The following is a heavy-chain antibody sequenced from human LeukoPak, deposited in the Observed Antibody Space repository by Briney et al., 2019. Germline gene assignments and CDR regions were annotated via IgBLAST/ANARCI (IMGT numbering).Heavy chain of an antibody. CDR2: ISGDGGST. CDR1: GSTFDDYA. Sequence: PGGSLRLSCAASGSTFDDYAMHWVRQAPGKGLEWVSLISGDGGSTYYADSVKGRFTISRDNSKNSLYLQMNSLRTEDTALYYCAKDFYGDYKNWYFDLWGRGTLVTVSS. CDR3: AKDFYGDYKNWYFDL. D-gene: IGHD4-17*01. J-gene: IGHJ2*01. V-gene: IGHV3-43*02.